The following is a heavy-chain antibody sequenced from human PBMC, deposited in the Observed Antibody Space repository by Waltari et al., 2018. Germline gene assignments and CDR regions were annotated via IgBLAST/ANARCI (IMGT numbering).Heavy chain of an antibody. V-gene: IGHV1-3*01. D-gene: IGHD3-10*01. J-gene: IGHJ4*02. CDR2: INAGNGNT. CDR1: GYTFTRYA. Sequence: QVQLVQSGAEVKKPGASVQVSCKASGYTFTRYAMHWVRQAPGQRLEWMGWINAGNGNTKYSQKFQGRVTITRDTSASTAYMELSSLRSEDTAVYYCARGGLLWFGELLYWGQGTLVTVSS. CDR3: ARGGLLWFGELLY.